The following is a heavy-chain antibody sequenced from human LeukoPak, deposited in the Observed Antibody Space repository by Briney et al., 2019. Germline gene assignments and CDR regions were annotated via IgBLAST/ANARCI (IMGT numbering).Heavy chain of an antibody. J-gene: IGHJ4*02. V-gene: IGHV3-21*01. CDR1: GFTFSSYS. CDR3: ARVQYSSSWYDY. D-gene: IGHD6-13*01. Sequence: GGSLRLSCAASGFTFSSYSMNWVRQAPGKGLEWVSSISSSSSYIYYADSVKGRFTISRDNAKNSLYPQMNSLRAEDTAVYYCARVQYSSSWYDYWGQGTLVTVSS. CDR2: ISSSSSYI.